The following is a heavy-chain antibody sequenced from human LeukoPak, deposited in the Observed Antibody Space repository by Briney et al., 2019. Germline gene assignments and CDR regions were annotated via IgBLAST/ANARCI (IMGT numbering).Heavy chain of an antibody. CDR1: GYSISSGYY. J-gene: IGHJ4*02. Sequence: PSGTLSLTCIVSGYSISSGYYGDWIRQPPGKGLEWIGSIYHSGTTYYNPSLQSRVTISVDTSKNQFSLKLSSVTAADTAVYYCARRDYGYYFDYWGQGTLVTVSS. CDR3: ARRDYGYYFDY. V-gene: IGHV4-38-2*02. D-gene: IGHD3-16*01. CDR2: IYHSGTT.